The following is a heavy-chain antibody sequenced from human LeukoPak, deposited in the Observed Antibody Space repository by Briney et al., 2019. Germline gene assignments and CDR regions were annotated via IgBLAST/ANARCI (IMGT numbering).Heavy chain of an antibody. CDR3: ARGGYSGYDSESIWFDP. J-gene: IGHJ5*02. D-gene: IGHD5-12*01. CDR1: GFTFSRFA. CDR2: IYSGGST. V-gene: IGHV3-53*04. Sequence: PGGSLRLSCAASGFTFSRFAMNWVRQAPGKGLEWVSVIYSGGSTYYADSVKGRFTISRHNSKNTLYLQMNSLRAEDTAVYYCARGGYSGYDSESIWFDPWGQGTLVTVSS.